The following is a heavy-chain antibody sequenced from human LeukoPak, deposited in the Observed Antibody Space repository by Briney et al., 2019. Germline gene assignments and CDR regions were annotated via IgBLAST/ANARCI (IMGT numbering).Heavy chain of an antibody. CDR3: ARAKLLLLPRDY. CDR2: INPSGGST. CDR1: GYTFTSYY. V-gene: IGHV1-46*01. D-gene: IGHD3-10*01. Sequence: ASVKVSCKASGYTFTSYYIHWVRQAPGQGLEWMGLINPSGGSTNYAQKLQGRVTMTTDTSTSSAYMELRSLRSDDTAVYYCARAKLLLLPRDYWGQGTLVTVSS. J-gene: IGHJ4*02.